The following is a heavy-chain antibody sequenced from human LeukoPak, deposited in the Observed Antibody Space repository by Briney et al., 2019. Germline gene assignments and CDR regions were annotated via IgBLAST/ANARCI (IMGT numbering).Heavy chain of an antibody. Sequence: ASVKVSCKVSGYTLTELSMHWVRQAPGKGLEWMGGFDPEDGETIYAQKFQGRVTMTEDTSTDTAYMELSSLRSEDTAVYYCATDRPEHYGGNSFDYYYMDVWGKGTTVTVSS. CDR3: ATDRPEHYGGNSFDYYYMDV. V-gene: IGHV1-24*01. CDR2: FDPEDGET. D-gene: IGHD4-23*01. CDR1: GYTLTELS. J-gene: IGHJ6*03.